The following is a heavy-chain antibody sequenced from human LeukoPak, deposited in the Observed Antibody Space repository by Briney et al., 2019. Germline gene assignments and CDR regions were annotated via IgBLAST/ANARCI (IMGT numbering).Heavy chain of an antibody. Sequence: SETLALTCTVSGGSMSSYYWSWIRQPPGKGLEWIGYIYYSGSTNYNPSLKSRVTISLDTSKNQFSLKLSSVTAADTAVYYCARSELLWFGGVNSGFDYWGQGTLVTVSS. V-gene: IGHV4-59*01. CDR3: ARSELLWFGGVNSGFDY. D-gene: IGHD3-10*01. CDR1: GGSMSSYY. J-gene: IGHJ4*02. CDR2: IYYSGST.